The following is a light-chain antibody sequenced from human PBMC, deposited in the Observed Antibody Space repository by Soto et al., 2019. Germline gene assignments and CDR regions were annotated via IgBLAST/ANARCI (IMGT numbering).Light chain of an antibody. CDR1: KSIGTN. V-gene: IGKV3-15*01. CDR2: KTS. CDR3: QQYAGWPLT. J-gene: IGKJ4*01. Sequence: VLAQSPATVSVPRGERTSLSCRASKSIGTNLGWYQQKPGQAPRLLISKTSTRATGVPARFSGSGSGTEFTLTISSLQSEDIAFYYCQQYAGWPLTFGGGTKVDIK.